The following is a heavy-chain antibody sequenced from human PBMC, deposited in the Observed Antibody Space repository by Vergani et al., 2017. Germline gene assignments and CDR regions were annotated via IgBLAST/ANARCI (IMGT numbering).Heavy chain of an antibody. V-gene: IGHV1-18*01. Sequence: QVQLVQSGAEVKKPGASVKVSCKASGYTFTSYGISWVRQAPGQGLEWMGWISAYNGNTNYAQKLQGRVTMTTDTSTSTADMELRSLRSDDTAVYYCARDWGGKGSGSYEVFYYGMDVWGQGTTVTVSS. J-gene: IGHJ6*02. CDR3: ARDWGGKGSGSYEVFYYGMDV. CDR1: GYTFTSYG. D-gene: IGHD3-10*01. CDR2: ISAYNGNT.